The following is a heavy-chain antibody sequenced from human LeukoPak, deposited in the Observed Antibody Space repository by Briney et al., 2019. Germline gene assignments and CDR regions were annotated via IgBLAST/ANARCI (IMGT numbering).Heavy chain of an antibody. CDR3: VRDGAHWDLDY. CDR1: GFSFSTSG. D-gene: IGHD7-27*01. Sequence: PGGSLRLSCAASGFSFSTSGMHWIRQASGKGLEWVAFIEFDGGTHYNADSVKGRFTISRDNSKKTVHLQMNNLRAEDTAMYYCVRDGAHWDLDYWGQGTLVTVSS. J-gene: IGHJ4*02. CDR2: IEFDGGTH. V-gene: IGHV3-30*19.